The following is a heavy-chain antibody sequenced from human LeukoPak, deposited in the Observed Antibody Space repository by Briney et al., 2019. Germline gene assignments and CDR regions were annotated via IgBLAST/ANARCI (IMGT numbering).Heavy chain of an antibody. CDR2: IYSNDDK. Sequence: SGPTLVKPTQTLTLTCTLSGFSINSGGMAVGWIRQPPGKALVWLAHIYSNDDKRYSPSLRTRLTITKDTSKNQVVLTVTNMDPVDTATYSCALSTTTSSIVTFDYWGQGTLVTVSS. J-gene: IGHJ4*02. V-gene: IGHV2-5*01. CDR3: ALSTTTSSIVTFDY. CDR1: GFSINSGGMA. D-gene: IGHD6-6*01.